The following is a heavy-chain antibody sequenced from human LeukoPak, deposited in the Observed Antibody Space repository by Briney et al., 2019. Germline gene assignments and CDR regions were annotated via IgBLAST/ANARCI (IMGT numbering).Heavy chain of an antibody. CDR2: ISYDGSNK. V-gene: IGHV3-30*03. Sequence: GRSLRLSCAASGFTFSSYGMPWVRQAPGKGLEWVAVISYDGSNKYYADSVKGRFTISRDNAKNSLYLQMNSLRAEDTAVYYCAREGNDYGDYWGQGTLVTVSS. CDR3: AREGNDYGDY. J-gene: IGHJ4*02. CDR1: GFTFSSYG.